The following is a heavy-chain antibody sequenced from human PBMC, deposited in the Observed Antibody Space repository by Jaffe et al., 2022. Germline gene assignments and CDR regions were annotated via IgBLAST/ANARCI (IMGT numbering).Heavy chain of an antibody. CDR2: INAGNGNT. Sequence: QVQLVQSGAEVKKPGASVKVSCKASGYTFTSYAMHWVRQAPGQRLEWMGWINAGNGNTKYSQKFQGRVTITRDTSASTAYMELSSLRSEDTAVYYCAREGVDYDFWSGYYGDDAFDIWGQGTMVTVSS. CDR3: AREGVDYDFWSGYYGDDAFDI. V-gene: IGHV1-3*01. D-gene: IGHD3-3*01. CDR1: GYTFTSYA. J-gene: IGHJ3*02.